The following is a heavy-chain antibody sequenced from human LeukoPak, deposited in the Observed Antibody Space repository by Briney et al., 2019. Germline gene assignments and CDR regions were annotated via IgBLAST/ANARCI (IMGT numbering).Heavy chain of an antibody. V-gene: IGHV3-30-3*01. Sequence: GGSLRLSCAAFGFTFSSYAVHWVRQAPGKGPEWVAVISYDGSNKYYADSVNGRFTISRDNSKNSLYLQMNSLRAEDAAVYYCARATILQYYYGMDVWGQGTTVTVSS. J-gene: IGHJ6*02. CDR2: ISYDGSNK. D-gene: IGHD5-12*01. CDR1: GFTFSSYA. CDR3: ARATILQYYYGMDV.